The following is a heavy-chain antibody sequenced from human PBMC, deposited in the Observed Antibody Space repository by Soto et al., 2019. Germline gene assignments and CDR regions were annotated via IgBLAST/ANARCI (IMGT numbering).Heavy chain of an antibody. Sequence: SVKVSCKASGGTFSSYAISWVRQAPGQGLEWMGGIIPIFGTANYAQKFQGRVTITADESTSTAYMELSSLRSEDTAVYYCASCIAVAAPFDYWGQGTLVTVSS. CDR1: GGTFSSYA. D-gene: IGHD6-19*01. V-gene: IGHV1-69*13. CDR3: ASCIAVAAPFDY. CDR2: IIPIFGTA. J-gene: IGHJ4*02.